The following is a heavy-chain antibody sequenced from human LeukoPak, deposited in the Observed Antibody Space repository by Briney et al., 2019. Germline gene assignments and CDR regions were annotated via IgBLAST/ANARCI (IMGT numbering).Heavy chain of an antibody. V-gene: IGHV1-46*01. CDR3: ARACGSDIVVVPAALDP. CDR1: GYTFTGYY. CDR2: INPSGGST. D-gene: IGHD2-2*01. J-gene: IGHJ5*02. Sequence: ASVKVSSKASGYTFTGYYMHWVRQAPGQGLEWMGIINPSGGSTSYAQKFQGRVTMTRDTSTSTVYMELSSLRSEDTAVYYCARACGSDIVVVPAALDPWGQGTLVTVSS.